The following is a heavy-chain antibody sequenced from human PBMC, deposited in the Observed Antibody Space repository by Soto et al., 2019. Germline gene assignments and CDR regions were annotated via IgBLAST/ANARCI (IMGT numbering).Heavy chain of an antibody. CDR1: GFSLSTSGVG. J-gene: IGHJ4*02. Sequence: QITLKESGPTLVKPTQPLTLTCTFSGFSLSTSGVGVGWIRQPPGKALEWLALIYWYDDKRYSPCLKSRLTTTKDTSKNQVVLTMTNMDPVDTATYYCAHVYGGDDKFDYWGQGTRVTDS. V-gene: IGHV2-5*01. CDR2: IYWYDDK. D-gene: IGHD5-12*01. CDR3: AHVYGGDDKFDY.